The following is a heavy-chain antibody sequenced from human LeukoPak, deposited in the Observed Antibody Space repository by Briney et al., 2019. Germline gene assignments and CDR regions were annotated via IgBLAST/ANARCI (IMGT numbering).Heavy chain of an antibody. D-gene: IGHD2-2*01. V-gene: IGHV3-21*01. J-gene: IGHJ4*02. Sequence: GGSLRLSCAASGFTFSSYSMNWVRQAPGKGLEWVSSISSSSSYIYYADSVKGRFTISRDNAKNSLYLQMNRLRAEDTAVYYCAREGAIVVVPAAMTPPGYFDYWGQGTLVTVSS. CDR2: ISSSSSYI. CDR1: GFTFSSYS. CDR3: AREGAIVVVPAAMTPPGYFDY.